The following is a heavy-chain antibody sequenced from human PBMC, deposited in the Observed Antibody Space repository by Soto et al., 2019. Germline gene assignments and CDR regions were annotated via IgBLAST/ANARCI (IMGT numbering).Heavy chain of an antibody. V-gene: IGHV1-69*13. CDR2: IIPIFGTA. CDR1: GGTFSSYA. J-gene: IGHJ6*02. CDR3: ASIHYGGNDYYYYGMDV. D-gene: IGHD4-17*01. Sequence: ASVKVSWKASGGTFSSYAISWVRQAPGQGLEWMGGIIPIFGTANYAQKFQGRVTITADESTSTAYMELSSLRSEDTAVYYCASIHYGGNDYYYYGMDVWGQGTTVTVSS.